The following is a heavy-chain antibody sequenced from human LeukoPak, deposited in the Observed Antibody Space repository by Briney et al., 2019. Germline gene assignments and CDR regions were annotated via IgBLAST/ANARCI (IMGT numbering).Heavy chain of an antibody. Sequence: GASVKVSCKDSGFTFTSSAMQWVRQARGQRLEWIGWIVVGSGNTNYAQKFQERVTITRDMSTSTAYMELSSLRSEDTAVYYCAAAGVVITKGAFDIWGQGTMVTVSS. CDR1: GFTFTSSA. V-gene: IGHV1-58*02. D-gene: IGHD3-22*01. CDR2: IVVGSGNT. CDR3: AAAGVVITKGAFDI. J-gene: IGHJ3*02.